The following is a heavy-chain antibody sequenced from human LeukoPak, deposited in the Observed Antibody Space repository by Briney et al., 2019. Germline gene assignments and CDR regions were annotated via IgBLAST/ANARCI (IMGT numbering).Heavy chain of an antibody. J-gene: IGHJ5*02. CDR3: AKDIYYDSRGYENWFDP. CDR2: ISWNSGSI. D-gene: IGHD3-22*01. Sequence: PGGSLRLSCAASGFTFDDYAMHWVRQAPGKGLEWVSGISWNSGSIGYADSVKGRFTISRDNAKNSLYLQMNSLRAEDTALYYCAKDIYYDSRGYENWFDPWGQGTLVTVSS. CDR1: GFTFDDYA. V-gene: IGHV3-9*01.